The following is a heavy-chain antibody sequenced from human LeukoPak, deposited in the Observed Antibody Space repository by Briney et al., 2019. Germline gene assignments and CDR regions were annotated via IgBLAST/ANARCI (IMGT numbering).Heavy chain of an antibody. CDR1: GGSISSYY. V-gene: IGHV4-59*12. D-gene: IGHD1-26*01. J-gene: IGHJ4*02. CDR3: ARELHSGSYYFDY. Sequence: SETLSLTCTVSGGSISSYYWSWIRQPPGKGLEWIGYISYSGSPNYNPSLKSRVTTSVDTSKNRFSLKLTSVTAADTAVYYCARELHSGSYYFDYWGQGTLVTVSS. CDR2: ISYSGSP.